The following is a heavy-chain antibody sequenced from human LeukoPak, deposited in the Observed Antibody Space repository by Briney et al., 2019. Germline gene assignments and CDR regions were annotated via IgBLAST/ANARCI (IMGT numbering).Heavy chain of an antibody. J-gene: IGHJ6*04. Sequence: NPGGSLRLSCAASGFTFSTYTMNWVRQAPGKGLEWVSSISSSSSYIYYADSLKGRFTISRDNSKNTLCLQMNSLRAEDTAVYYCAELGITMIGGVWGKGTTVTISS. CDR1: GFTFSTYT. CDR3: AELGITMIGGV. CDR2: ISSSSSYI. V-gene: IGHV3-21*01. D-gene: IGHD3-10*02.